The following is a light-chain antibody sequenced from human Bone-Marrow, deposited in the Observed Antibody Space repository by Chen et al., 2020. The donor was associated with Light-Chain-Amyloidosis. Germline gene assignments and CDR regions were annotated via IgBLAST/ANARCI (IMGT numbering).Light chain of an antibody. CDR3: CSYVGSYTLV. CDR1: SIDVGDYNY. CDR2: DVS. J-gene: IGLJ3*02. V-gene: IGLV2-11*01. Sequence: QSALTQPRSVSGSPGQSVTISCTRTSIDVGDYNYVSWYQQHSGKAPKLMIYDVSERPSGVPDRFSGSKSGNTASLTISGLQAEDEADYYCCSYVGSYTLVFGGGTKLTVL.